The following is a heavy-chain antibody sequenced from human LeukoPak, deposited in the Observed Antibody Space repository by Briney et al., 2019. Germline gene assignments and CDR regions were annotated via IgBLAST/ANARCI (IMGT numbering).Heavy chain of an antibody. CDR3: TLIQGWGSGSYYRDF. Sequence: PGGSLRLSCAASGLSISNDWMSWVRQAPGKGLEWVARVKSKSAGETTDYAAPVEGRFTISRDDSKNTLYLQMNSLKTEDTAVYCCTLIQGWGSGSYYRDFWGQGTLVTVSS. D-gene: IGHD3-10*01. CDR1: GLSISNDW. J-gene: IGHJ4*02. V-gene: IGHV3-15*01. CDR2: VKSKSAGETT.